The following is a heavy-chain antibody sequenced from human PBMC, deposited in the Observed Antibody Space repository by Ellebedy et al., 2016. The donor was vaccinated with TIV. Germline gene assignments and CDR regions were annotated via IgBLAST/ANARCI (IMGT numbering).Heavy chain of an antibody. J-gene: IGHJ6*02. CDR2: ISSSSSYI. CDR1: GFTFSSYS. Sequence: GESLKISXAASGFTFSSYSMNWVRQAPGKGLEWVSSISSSSSYIYYADSVKGRFTISRDNAKNSLYLQMNSLRAEDTAVYYCASARGYSYGYGYGMDVWGQGTTVTVSS. CDR3: ASARGYSYGYGYGMDV. V-gene: IGHV3-21*01. D-gene: IGHD5-18*01.